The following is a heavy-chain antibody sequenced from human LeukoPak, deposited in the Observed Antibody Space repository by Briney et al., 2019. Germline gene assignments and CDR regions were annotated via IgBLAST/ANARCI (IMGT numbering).Heavy chain of an antibody. V-gene: IGHV4-34*01. D-gene: IGHD6-13*01. CDR2: INHSGST. CDR1: GGSFSGYY. J-gene: IGHJ5*02. Sequence: SETLSLTCAVYGGSFSGYYWSWIRQPPGKGLEWIGEINHSGSTNYNPSLKSRVTISVDTSKNQFSLKLSSVTAADTAVYYCARSEMIAAVGVIWFDPWGQGTLVTVSS. CDR3: ARSEMIAAVGVIWFDP.